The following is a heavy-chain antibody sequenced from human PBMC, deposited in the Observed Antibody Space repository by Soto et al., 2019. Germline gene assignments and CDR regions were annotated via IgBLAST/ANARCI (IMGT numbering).Heavy chain of an antibody. V-gene: IGHV3-9*01. J-gene: IGHJ3*01. CDR3: TKGASTSCFSAFDL. CDR2: ISWNSGNI. Sequence: EVQLVESGGGLVQPGRSPRLSCTASGFTFDDYAMHWVRQAPGKGLEWVSSISWNSGNIVYADSVRGRFTISRDNAKTSLHLQMNSLRAEDTALYYCTKGASTSCFSAFDLWGQGTMVTVSS. CDR1: GFTFDDYA. D-gene: IGHD2-2*01.